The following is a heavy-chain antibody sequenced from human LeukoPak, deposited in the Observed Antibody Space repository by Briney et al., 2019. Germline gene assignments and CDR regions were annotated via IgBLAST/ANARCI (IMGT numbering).Heavy chain of an antibody. CDR3: ARDPDILTGYPDGVDY. D-gene: IGHD3-9*01. Sequence: PGGSLRLSCAASGFTFSSYSMNWVRQAPGKGLEWVSYISSSSSTIYYADSVKGRFTISRDNAKNSLYLQMNSLRDEDTAVYYCARDPDILTGYPDGVDYWGQGTLVTVSS. V-gene: IGHV3-48*02. J-gene: IGHJ4*02. CDR1: GFTFSSYS. CDR2: ISSSSSTI.